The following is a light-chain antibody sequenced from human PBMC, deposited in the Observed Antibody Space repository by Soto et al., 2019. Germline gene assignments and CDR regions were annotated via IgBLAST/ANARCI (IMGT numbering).Light chain of an antibody. Sequence: EIVLTQSPGTLSLSPGERATLSCRASQSVSSSYLAWYQQKPGQAPRLLIHGASSRATGIPDRFSGSGSGTDFTLTISRLEPEDFEVYYCQQYGSSPRYTFGQGTKLEIK. CDR2: GAS. CDR1: QSVSSSY. J-gene: IGKJ2*01. CDR3: QQYGSSPRYT. V-gene: IGKV3-20*01.